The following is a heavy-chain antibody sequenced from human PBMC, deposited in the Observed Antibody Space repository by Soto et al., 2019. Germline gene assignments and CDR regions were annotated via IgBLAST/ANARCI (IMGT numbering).Heavy chain of an antibody. CDR2: IRGSGGGT. CDR1: GFTFSNYA. Sequence: GGSLRLSCTASGFTFSNYAMSWVRQAPGKGLEWVSGIRGSGGGTFYADSVKGRFAISRDSSKNTVYLQMNSLRAEDTAVYYCAKETAELAEPCFDYWGQGTLVTVSS. CDR3: AKETAELAEPCFDY. V-gene: IGHV3-23*01. J-gene: IGHJ4*01. D-gene: IGHD7-27*01.